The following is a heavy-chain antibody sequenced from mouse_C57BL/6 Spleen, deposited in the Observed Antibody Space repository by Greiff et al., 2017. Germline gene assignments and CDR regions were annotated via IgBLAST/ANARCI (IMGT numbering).Heavy chain of an antibody. CDR2: IYPGDGDT. D-gene: IGHD4-1*01. CDR3: ARLGDSFDY. J-gene: IGHJ2*01. CDR1: GYAFSSSW. V-gene: IGHV1-82*01. Sequence: VQLQQSGPELVKPGASVKISCKASGYAFSSSWMNWVKQRPGKGLEWIGRIYPGDGDTNYNGKFKGKATLTADKSSSTAYMQLSSLTSEDSAVYFCARLGDSFDYWGQGTTLTVSS.